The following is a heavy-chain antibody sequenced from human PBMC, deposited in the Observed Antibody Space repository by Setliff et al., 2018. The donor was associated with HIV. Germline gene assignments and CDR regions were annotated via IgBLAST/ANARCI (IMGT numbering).Heavy chain of an antibody. CDR2: IYHSGST. Sequence: SETLSLTCAVSGGSISSNKWWSWVRQPPGKGLEWIGEIYHSGSTKYNPSLKSRVTISVDKSKNQFSLNLTSVTAADTAVYYCARGGAFWSGPLGCFDPWGQGTLVTVSS. CDR3: ARGGAFWSGPLGCFDP. V-gene: IGHV4-4*02. J-gene: IGHJ5*02. CDR1: GGSISSNKW. D-gene: IGHD3-3*01.